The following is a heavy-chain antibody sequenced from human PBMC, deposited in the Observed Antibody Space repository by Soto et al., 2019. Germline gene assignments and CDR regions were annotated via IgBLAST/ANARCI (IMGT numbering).Heavy chain of an antibody. D-gene: IGHD2-8*01. CDR3: ARGGGYYTPTSCAIDS. J-gene: IGHJ4*02. Sequence: EVQLLESGGGLVQPGGSLRLSCVASRFSFSSYEMSWVRQAAGKGLEWVSRVSLTGDRTNYAGSVKGRFTVSRDNFKNTLYLEMDSPRPEDTAIYYCARGGGYYTPTSCAIDSWGRGTPVTVSS. CDR2: VSLTGDRT. V-gene: IGHV3-23*01. CDR1: RFSFSSYE.